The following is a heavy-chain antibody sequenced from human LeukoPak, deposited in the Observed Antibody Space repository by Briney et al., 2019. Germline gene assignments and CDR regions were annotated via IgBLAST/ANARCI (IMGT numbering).Heavy chain of an antibody. CDR2: IYSGGST. Sequence: GGSLRLSCAASGFTASSNYMSWVRQAPGKGLEWVSVIYSGGSTYYADSVKGRFTISRDNSKNTLYLQMNSLRAEDTAVYYCARAPADGGDYYGMDVWGKGTTVTVSS. J-gene: IGHJ6*04. CDR1: GFTASSNY. D-gene: IGHD5-24*01. CDR3: ARAPADGGDYYGMDV. V-gene: IGHV3-53*01.